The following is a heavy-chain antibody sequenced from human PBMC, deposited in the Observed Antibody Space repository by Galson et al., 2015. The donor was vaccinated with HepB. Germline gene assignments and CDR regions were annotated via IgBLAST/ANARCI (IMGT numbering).Heavy chain of an antibody. CDR3: ARWRPYDFWSGYYGWYFDL. J-gene: IGHJ2*01. V-gene: IGHV5-51*01. CDR1: GYSFTSYW. Sequence: QSGAEVKKPGESLKISCKGSGYSFTSYWIGWVRQMPGKGLEWMGIIYPGDSDTRYSPSFQGQVTISADKSISTAYLQWSSLKASDTAMYYCARWRPYDFWSGYYGWYFDLWGRGTLVTVSS. D-gene: IGHD3-3*01. CDR2: IYPGDSDT.